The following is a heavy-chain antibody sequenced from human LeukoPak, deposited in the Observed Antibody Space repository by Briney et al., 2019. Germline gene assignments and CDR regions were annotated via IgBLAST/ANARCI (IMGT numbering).Heavy chain of an antibody. J-gene: IGHJ4*02. D-gene: IGHD1-26*01. V-gene: IGHV3-11*01. CDR3: VRDRGTYRPIDY. CDR2: IRSSGSTI. Sequence: PGGSLRLSWAASGFTFSDYYMSWIRQAPGKGLEWVSYIRSSGSTIYYADTVKGRFTISRDNAQNSLYLQMNSLRAEDTAIYYCVRDRGTYRPIDYWGQGTLVTVSS. CDR1: GFTFSDYY.